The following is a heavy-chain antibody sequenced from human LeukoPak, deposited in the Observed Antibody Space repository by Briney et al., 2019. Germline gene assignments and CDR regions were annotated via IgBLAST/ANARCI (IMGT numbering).Heavy chain of an antibody. CDR3: ARNYDILTGYYPFDH. J-gene: IGHJ5*02. CDR1: GYSFASNW. Sequence: GESLKTSCKGSGYSFASNWIGWVRQMPGKGLEWMGSIYPADSDTRYSPSFQGQVTISADKSISTAYLQWSSLKASDTAIYYCARNYDILTGYYPFDHWGQGTLVTVSS. V-gene: IGHV5-51*01. D-gene: IGHD3-9*01. CDR2: IYPADSDT.